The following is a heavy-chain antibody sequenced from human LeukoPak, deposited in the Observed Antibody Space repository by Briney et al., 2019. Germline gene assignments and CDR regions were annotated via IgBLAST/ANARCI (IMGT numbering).Heavy chain of an antibody. CDR1: GYTLTELS. CDR2: FDPEDGET. Sequence: ASVKVSCKVSGYTLTELSMHWVRQAPGKGLEWMGGFDPEDGETIYAQKFQGRVTMTTDTSTSTAYMELRSLRSDDTAVYYCARYVVVPAAMYYYYYGMDVWGQGTTVTVSS. J-gene: IGHJ6*02. V-gene: IGHV1-24*01. D-gene: IGHD2-2*01. CDR3: ARYVVVPAAMYYYYYGMDV.